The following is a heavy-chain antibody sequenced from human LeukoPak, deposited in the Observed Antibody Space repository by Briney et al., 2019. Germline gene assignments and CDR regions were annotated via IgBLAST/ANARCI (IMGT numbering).Heavy chain of an antibody. J-gene: IGHJ6*02. CDR2: INPNSGGT. D-gene: IGHD2-2*01. V-gene: IGHV1-2*02. CDR3: ARGLRIVVVSSGGPDV. CDR1: GDTFTGYY. Sequence: ASVKVSCKASGDTFTGYYMHWVRQAPGQGLEWMGWINPNSGGTNYAQKFQGRVTMTRDTSISTAYMELSRLRSDDTAVYYCARGLRIVVVSSGGPDVWGQGTTVTVSS.